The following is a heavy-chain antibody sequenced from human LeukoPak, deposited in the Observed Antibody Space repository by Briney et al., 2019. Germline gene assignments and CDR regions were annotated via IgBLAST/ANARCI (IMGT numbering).Heavy chain of an antibody. D-gene: IGHD3-9*01. Sequence: ASVKVSCKASGYTLTGYYMHWVRQAPGQGLEWMGWINPKSGGTDYAQKFQGRVTMTRDTSINTAYMELTRLRSDDRAVYFCARAYYDVLTGFYNGYYLDYWGQGTLVTVSS. CDR1: GYTLTGYY. CDR2: INPKSGGT. V-gene: IGHV1-2*02. J-gene: IGHJ4*01. CDR3: ARAYYDVLTGFYNGYYLDY.